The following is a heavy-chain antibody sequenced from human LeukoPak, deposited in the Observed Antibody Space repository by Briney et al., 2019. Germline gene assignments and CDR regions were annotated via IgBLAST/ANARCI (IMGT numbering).Heavy chain of an antibody. CDR2: ISSSSSTI. J-gene: IGHJ3*02. D-gene: IGHD2-15*01. CDR1: GFTFSSYS. V-gene: IGHV3-48*01. Sequence: GGSLRLSCAASGFTFSSYSMNWVRQAPGKGLEWVSYISSSSSTIYYADSVKGRFTISRDNAKNSLYLQMNSLRVEDTAVYYCARDCSGGSCGPYAFDIWGQGTMVTVSS. CDR3: ARDCSGGSCGPYAFDI.